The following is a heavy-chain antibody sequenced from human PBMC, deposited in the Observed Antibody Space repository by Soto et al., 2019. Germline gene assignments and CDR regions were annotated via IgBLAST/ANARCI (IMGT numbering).Heavy chain of an antibody. CDR1: GFTFSSST. CDR3: AKDRAALGGSSDY. D-gene: IGHD1-26*01. CDR2: ISGSGDRT. J-gene: IGHJ4*02. Sequence: PGGSLRLSCAASGFTFSSSTMSWVRQAPGKGLEWVSAISGSGDRTFYADSVKGRFTISRDNSKNTLYLQMNSLRADDTAVYYCAKDRAALGGSSDYWGQGTLVTVSS. V-gene: IGHV3-23*01.